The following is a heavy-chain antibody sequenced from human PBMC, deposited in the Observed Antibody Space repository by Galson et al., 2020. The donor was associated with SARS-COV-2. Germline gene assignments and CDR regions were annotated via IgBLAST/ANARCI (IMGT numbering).Heavy chain of an antibody. V-gene: IGHV5-51*01. CDR3: ARHRPSGYGSGSWFPVSWFDP. J-gene: IGHJ5*02. Sequence: GESLKISCKGSGYSFTSYWIGWVRQMPGKGLEWMGIIYPGDSDTRYSPSFQGQVTISADKSISTAYLQWSSLKASDTAMYYCARHRPSGYGSGSWFPVSWFDPWGQGTLVTVSS. CDR1: GYSFTSYW. CDR2: IYPGDSDT. D-gene: IGHD3-10*01.